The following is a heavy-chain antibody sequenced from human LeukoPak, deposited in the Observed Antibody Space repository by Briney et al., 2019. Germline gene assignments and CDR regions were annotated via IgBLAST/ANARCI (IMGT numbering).Heavy chain of an antibody. V-gene: IGHV3-48*02. J-gene: IGHJ4*02. D-gene: IGHD3-22*01. Sequence: GGSLRLSCAASGFTFSTYSMNWVRQAPRNGLEWVSYISSSSSTIYYADSVKGRSTISRNNAKNSLYLQMNSLRDEDTAVYYCARDSRADSSGYYYSGYWGQGTLVTVSS. CDR3: ARDSRADSSGYYYSGY. CDR1: GFTFSTYS. CDR2: ISSSSSTI.